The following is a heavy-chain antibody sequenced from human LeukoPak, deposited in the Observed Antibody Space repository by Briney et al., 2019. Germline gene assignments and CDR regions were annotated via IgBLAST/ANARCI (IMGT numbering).Heavy chain of an antibody. D-gene: IGHD5-24*01. V-gene: IGHV4-4*07. J-gene: IGHJ4*02. CDR1: GASINTYF. CDR3: ARDGMATILFDY. CDR2: IHASGTT. Sequence: SETLSLTCTVSGASINTYFWSWFRQPAGKGLEWIGRIHASGTTNYNPSLKSRVSMSIDVSKNQFSLRLNSVTAADTAVYYCARDGMATILFDYWGQGTLVTVSS.